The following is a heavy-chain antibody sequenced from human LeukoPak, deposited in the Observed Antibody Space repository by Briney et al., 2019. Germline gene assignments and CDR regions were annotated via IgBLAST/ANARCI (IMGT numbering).Heavy chain of an antibody. CDR2: ISYSGTT. CDR1: GGSISSSYYY. V-gene: IGHV4-39*01. D-gene: IGHD2-21*02. Sequence: PSETLSLTCTVSGGSISSSYYYRGWIRQPPGKGLEWIGTISYSGTTYYNPSLESRVTISVDTSRNQFSLKLTSVTAADTAVYYCARHKMGTARLYYFDYWGQGTLVTVYS. J-gene: IGHJ4*02. CDR3: ARHKMGTARLYYFDY.